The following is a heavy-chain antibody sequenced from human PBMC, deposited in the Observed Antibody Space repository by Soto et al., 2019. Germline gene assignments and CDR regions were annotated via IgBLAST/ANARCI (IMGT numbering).Heavy chain of an antibody. V-gene: IGHV3-23*01. D-gene: IGHD5-12*01. CDR1: GFTFSSYA. Sequence: GGSLRLSCAASGFTFSSYAMSWVRQAPGKGLEWVSAISGSGGSTYYADSVKGRFTISRDNSKNTLYLQMNSLRAEDTALYYCARVPPGGYSGYDSAFDIWGQRTMVTVSS. J-gene: IGHJ3*02. CDR3: ARVPPGGYSGYDSAFDI. CDR2: ISGSGGST.